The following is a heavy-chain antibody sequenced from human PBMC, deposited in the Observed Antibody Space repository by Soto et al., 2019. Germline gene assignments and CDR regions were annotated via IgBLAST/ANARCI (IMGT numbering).Heavy chain of an antibody. J-gene: IGHJ4*02. CDR1: GFTFSSYW. Sequence: EVQLVESGGGLVQPGGSLRLSCAASGFTFSSYWMHWVRQVPGKGLVWVSRINPDASSIMYADSVKGRFTISKDAAKNTLYLQVNSLRAEDTAVYYCVRGASANYYGLFAYWGQGTLVTVSS. V-gene: IGHV3-74*03. CDR2: INPDASSI. D-gene: IGHD1-26*01. CDR3: VRGASANYYGLFAY.